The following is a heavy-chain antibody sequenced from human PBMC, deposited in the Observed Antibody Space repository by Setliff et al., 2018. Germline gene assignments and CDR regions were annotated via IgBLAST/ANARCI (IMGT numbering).Heavy chain of an antibody. CDR3: ARGDFYYYFYMDV. J-gene: IGHJ6*03. CDR1: GGTFSTYA. CDR2: IISMFGTT. Sequence: SVKVSCKASGGTFSTYAISWVRQAPGQGLEWMGGIISMFGTTNYAQKFQGRVTITTDKSTSTAYMELSSLRSEDMAIYYCARGDFYYYFYMDVWGKGTTVTVSS. V-gene: IGHV1-69*05.